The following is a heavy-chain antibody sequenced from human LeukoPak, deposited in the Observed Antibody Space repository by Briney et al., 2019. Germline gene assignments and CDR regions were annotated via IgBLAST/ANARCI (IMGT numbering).Heavy chain of an antibody. J-gene: IGHJ4*02. CDR2: MNPDSGAT. Sequence: WASVKVSCKTSGYTFTGFYLHWVRQAPGHGLEWMGWMNPDSGATNYAQKFQGRVTLTRDTSINTGYMELTGLTSDDTAVYYCARRDFADQLDSWGQGSLVIVSS. V-gene: IGHV1-2*02. CDR1: GYTFTGFY. CDR3: ARRDFADQLDS. D-gene: IGHD2-2*01.